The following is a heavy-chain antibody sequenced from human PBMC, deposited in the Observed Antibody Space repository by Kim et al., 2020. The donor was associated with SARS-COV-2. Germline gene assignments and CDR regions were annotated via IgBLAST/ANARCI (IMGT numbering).Heavy chain of an antibody. Sequence: GGSLRLSCAASGFTFSSYGMHWVRQAPGKGLEWVAVIWYDGSNKYYADSVKGRFTISRDNSKNTLYLQMNSLRAEDTAVYYCARDCGGSSWSCYFDYWGQGTLVTVSS. CDR1: GFTFSSYG. V-gene: IGHV3-33*01. D-gene: IGHD6-13*01. J-gene: IGHJ4*02. CDR3: ARDCGGSSWSCYFDY. CDR2: IWYDGSNK.